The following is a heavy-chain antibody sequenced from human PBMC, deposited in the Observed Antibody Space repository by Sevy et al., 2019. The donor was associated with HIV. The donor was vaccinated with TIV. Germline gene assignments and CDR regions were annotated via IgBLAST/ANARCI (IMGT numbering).Heavy chain of an antibody. V-gene: IGHV3-23*01. CDR3: VKEVSEYSYSDY. J-gene: IGHJ4*02. D-gene: IGHD5-18*01. CDR1: GFTFSNYA. CDR2: ISGSAHRT. Sequence: GGSLRLSCAASGFTFSNYAMSWVRQTPGKGLEWVSAISGSAHRTYYTDSVKGRFTISRDNSKNMLFLQVNSLRAEDTAVYYCVKEVSEYSYSDYWGQGTLVTVSS.